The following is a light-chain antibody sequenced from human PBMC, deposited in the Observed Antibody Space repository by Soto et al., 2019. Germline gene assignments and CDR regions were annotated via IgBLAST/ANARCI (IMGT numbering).Light chain of an antibody. J-gene: IGKJ5*01. CDR2: SAS. CDR3: QQYNNWPPIT. CDR1: QSVSVN. V-gene: IGKV3-15*01. Sequence: EVVFTQSPAILSLAPGERATLSCRASQSVSVNLGRYHQKTGQNPTQLIYSASDSAPGIPARFSGSGSGTEFTLTISSLQYEDFAVSYCQQYNNWPPITFGQGTRLEIK.